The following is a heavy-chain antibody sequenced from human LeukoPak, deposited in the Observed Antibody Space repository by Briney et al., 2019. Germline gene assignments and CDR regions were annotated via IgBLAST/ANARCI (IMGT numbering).Heavy chain of an antibody. CDR3: ARDLTGDAYFDY. D-gene: IGHD7-27*01. CDR2: LYSGGST. V-gene: IGHV3-66*01. Sequence: GGSLRLSCVVSGFTVSSNYMSWVRQPPGRGLQWVSVLYSGGSTYYADSVKGRFTISRDNSKNTLYLQMNSLRAEDTAVYYCARDLTGDAYFDYWGQGTLVTVSS. CDR1: GFTVSSNY. J-gene: IGHJ4*02.